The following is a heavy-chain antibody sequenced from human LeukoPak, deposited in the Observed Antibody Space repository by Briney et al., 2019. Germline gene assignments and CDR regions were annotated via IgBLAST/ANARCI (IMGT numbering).Heavy chain of an antibody. CDR1: GYTFTSYG. D-gene: IGHD3-10*01. CDR3: ARRRYYGSGSNNQNWFDP. CDR2: ISAYSGDT. Sequence: ASVKVSCKASGYTFTSYGISWVRQAPGQGLEWMGWISAYSGDTNYAQKFQGRVTMTRNTSISTAYMELSSLRSEDTAVYYCARRRYYGSGSNNQNWFDPWGQGTLVTVSS. J-gene: IGHJ5*02. V-gene: IGHV1-18*01.